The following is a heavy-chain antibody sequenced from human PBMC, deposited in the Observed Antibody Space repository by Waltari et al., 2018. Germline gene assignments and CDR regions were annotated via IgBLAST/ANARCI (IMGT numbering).Heavy chain of an antibody. D-gene: IGHD4-17*01. Sequence: QLQLQESGPGLVKPSETLSLTCSVSGASISSSNYYWGWIRQPPGKGLEWIGSMFNGGSNQYNPSRESRVTISVDTSKNQFSLRLNSVTAADTAIYYCARHGYSGGWFDPWGQGTLVTVSS. J-gene: IGHJ5*02. V-gene: IGHV4-39*01. CDR1: GASISSSNYY. CDR2: MFNGGSN. CDR3: ARHGYSGGWFDP.